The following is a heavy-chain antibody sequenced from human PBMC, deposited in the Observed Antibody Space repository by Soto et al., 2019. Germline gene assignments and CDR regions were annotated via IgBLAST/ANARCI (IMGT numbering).Heavy chain of an antibody. V-gene: IGHV2-5*01. CDR2: IYWNDDK. J-gene: IGHJ5*02. Sequence: GPTLGNATKTLTLTCIFSGFSLRTSGVGVGWIRQPPGKALEWLGFIYWNDDKRYSPSLKSRLTITKDTSKNQVVLTMTNMDPVDTATYYCAKSGSSGWYGWFDPWGQGTLVTVSS. D-gene: IGHD6-19*01. CDR3: AKSGSSGWYGWFDP. CDR1: GFSLRTSGVG.